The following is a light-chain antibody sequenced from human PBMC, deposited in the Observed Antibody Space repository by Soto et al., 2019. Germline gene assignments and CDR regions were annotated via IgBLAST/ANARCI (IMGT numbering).Light chain of an antibody. CDR2: EVS. Sequence: QSVLTQPASVSGSPGQSITISCTGISSDVGGYNYVSWYQQHPGKAPKLMIYEVSNRPSGVSNRFSGSKSGNTASLTISGLQAEDEADYYCSSYTSSSTLEVFGGGTKLTVL. CDR1: SSDVGGYNY. CDR3: SSYTSSSTLEV. V-gene: IGLV2-14*01. J-gene: IGLJ2*01.